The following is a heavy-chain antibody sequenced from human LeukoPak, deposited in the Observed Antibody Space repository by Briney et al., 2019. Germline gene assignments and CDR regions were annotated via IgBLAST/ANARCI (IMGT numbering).Heavy chain of an antibody. CDR3: ARESSTDWLLYIPTYFDY. Sequence: ASVKVSCKASGYTFTSYGISWVRQAPGQGLEWMGRIIPILGIANYAQKFQGRVTITADKSTSTAYMELSSLRSEDTAVYYCARESSTDWLLYIPTYFDYWGQGTLVTVSS. CDR2: IIPILGIA. V-gene: IGHV1-69*04. J-gene: IGHJ4*02. CDR1: GYTFTSYG. D-gene: IGHD3/OR15-3a*01.